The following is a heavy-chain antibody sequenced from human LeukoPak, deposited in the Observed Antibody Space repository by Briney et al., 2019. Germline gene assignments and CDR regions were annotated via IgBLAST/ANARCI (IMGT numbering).Heavy chain of an antibody. CDR1: GFTFSNYA. D-gene: IGHD6-19*01. J-gene: IGHJ4*02. CDR2: IENTGDGT. V-gene: IGHV3-23*01. Sequence: GGSLRLSCAASGFTFSNYAMSWVRQARGKGLEWVSGIENTGDGTYYTQSVEGRFTIFRDNTRNMVYLQMNSLRADDTAVYYCAKEVAALGSPLFDSWGQGTLVTVSS. CDR3: AKEVAALGSPLFDS.